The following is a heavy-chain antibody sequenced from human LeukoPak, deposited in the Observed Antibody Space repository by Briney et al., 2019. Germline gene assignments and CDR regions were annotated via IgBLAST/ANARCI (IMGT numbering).Heavy chain of an antibody. J-gene: IGHJ3*02. CDR3: TGGVVLNDFDI. CDR2: INSDGSIT. D-gene: IGHD3-22*01. V-gene: IGHV3-74*01. Sequence: GGSLRLSCAASGFTFNNYLMHWVRQAPGKGLVWVSRINSDGSITNYADAVKGRFTVSRDNAKNTLYLQMNSLRAEDAAVYYCTGGVVLNDFDIWGKGTMVT. CDR1: GFTFNNYL.